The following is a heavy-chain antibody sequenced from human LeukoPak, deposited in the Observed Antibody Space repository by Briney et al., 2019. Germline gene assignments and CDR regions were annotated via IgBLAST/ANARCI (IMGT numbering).Heavy chain of an antibody. CDR1: GFTFSSYS. CDR3: ARDLTAVGIDY. CDR2: ISSSSSYI. J-gene: IGHJ4*02. Sequence: GSLRLSCAASGFTFSSYSMNWVRQAPGKGLEWVSSISSSSSYICYADSVKGRFTISRDNAKNSLYLQMNSLRAEDTAVYYCARDLTAVGIDYWGQGTLVTVSS. D-gene: IGHD6-19*01. V-gene: IGHV3-21*01.